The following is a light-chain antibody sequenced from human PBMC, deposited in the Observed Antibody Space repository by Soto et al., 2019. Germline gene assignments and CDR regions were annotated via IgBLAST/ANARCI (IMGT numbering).Light chain of an antibody. V-gene: IGKV3-20*01. CDR2: ATS. Sequence: IVLTQSPGSLSLSPGEGATLSCRASQSVSTTYLAWYQLQTGQAPRLVIYATSSRAAGIPDRFRGSGSGTEFTLLISSLEPEDVGVYFCQQYGNSPPYRFGQGTQLEIK. CDR1: QSVSTTY. CDR3: QQYGNSPPYR. J-gene: IGKJ2*03.